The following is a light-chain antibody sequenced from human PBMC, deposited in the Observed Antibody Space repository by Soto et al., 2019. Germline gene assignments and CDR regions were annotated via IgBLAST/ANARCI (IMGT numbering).Light chain of an antibody. CDR2: EVS. Sequence: QSVLTQPASVSGSLGQSISISCTGTSSDIGSYNLVSWYQQYPGKAPKLMILEVSERPSGVSNRFSGSKSGDTASLTISGVQAEDEADYYCCSYAGSGKVVFGGGTKLTVL. CDR1: SSDIGSYNL. V-gene: IGLV2-23*02. CDR3: CSYAGSGKVV. J-gene: IGLJ3*02.